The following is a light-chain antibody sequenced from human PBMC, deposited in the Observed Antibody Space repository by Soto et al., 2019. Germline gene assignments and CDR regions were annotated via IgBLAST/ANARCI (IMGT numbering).Light chain of an antibody. Sequence: QSGLTQPSSASGTPGQRVTISCSGSSSNIGTNTINWYQQFPGRAPKLIIYYNNQRPSGVPDRFSGSKSGTSASLAISGLQSEDEADYYCGTWDDSLNGVIFGGGTKVTVL. CDR2: YNN. CDR1: SSNIGTNT. J-gene: IGLJ2*01. CDR3: GTWDDSLNGVI. V-gene: IGLV1-44*01.